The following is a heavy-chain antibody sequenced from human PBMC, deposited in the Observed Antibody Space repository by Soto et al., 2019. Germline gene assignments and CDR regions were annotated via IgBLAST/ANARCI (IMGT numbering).Heavy chain of an antibody. Sequence: QITLKESGPTLVNPTQTLTLTCTFSGFSLSTSGVGVGWIRQPPGKALEWLALIYWDDDKRYSPSLKSRLTITKDTSKNQVVLTMTNMDPVDTATYYCAHRKYYYDSSGYYLGVFDYWGQGTLVTVSS. CDR3: AHRKYYYDSSGYYLGVFDY. CDR1: GFSLSTSGVG. J-gene: IGHJ4*02. CDR2: IYWDDDK. V-gene: IGHV2-5*02. D-gene: IGHD3-22*01.